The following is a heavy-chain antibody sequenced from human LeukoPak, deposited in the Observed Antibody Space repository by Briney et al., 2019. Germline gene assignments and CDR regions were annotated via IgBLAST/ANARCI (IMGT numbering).Heavy chain of an antibody. D-gene: IGHD4-17*01. J-gene: IGHJ5*02. Sequence: ASVTVSCKGSVYTVTSYGISGVRQAPGQGREGMGWIRDYNGNTNYAQTLQGRATMTTDTSTSTAYMELRSLRSDDTAVYYCARFLRTCWFAPWGQGTLVTVSS. CDR1: VYTVTSYG. V-gene: IGHV1-18*01. CDR2: IRDYNGNT. CDR3: ARFLRTCWFAP.